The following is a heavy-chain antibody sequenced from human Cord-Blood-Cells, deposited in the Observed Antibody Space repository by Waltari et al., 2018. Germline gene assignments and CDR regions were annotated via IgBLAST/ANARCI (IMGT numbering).Heavy chain of an antibody. Sequence: QVQLVESGGGVVQPGRSLRLSCAASGFTFSSYAMHWVRQAPGKGLEWVAVISYDGSNKDYADSVKGRFTISRDNSKNTLYLQMNSLRAEDTAVYYCARGAARDAFDIWGQGTMVTVSS. CDR1: GFTFSSYA. V-gene: IGHV3-30-3*01. D-gene: IGHD6-6*01. CDR2: ISYDGSNK. J-gene: IGHJ3*02. CDR3: ARGAARDAFDI.